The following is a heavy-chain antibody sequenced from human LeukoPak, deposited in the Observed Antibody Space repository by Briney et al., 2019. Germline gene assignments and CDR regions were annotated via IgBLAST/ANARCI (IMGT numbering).Heavy chain of an antibody. CDR2: ISYSGST. CDR3: ARVAIGTVDY. J-gene: IGHJ4*02. Sequence: SQTLSLTCTVSGGSITSYYWSWIPEPPRQGLEWIGYISYSGSTNYSPSLESRVTMSVDTSMNQFSLKLSSVTAADTAVYYCARVAIGTVDYWGQGILVTVSS. CDR1: GGSITSYY. D-gene: IGHD1-1*01. V-gene: IGHV4-59*01.